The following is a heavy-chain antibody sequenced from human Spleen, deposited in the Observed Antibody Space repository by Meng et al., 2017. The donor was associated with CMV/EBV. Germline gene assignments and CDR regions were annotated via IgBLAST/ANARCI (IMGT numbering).Heavy chain of an antibody. D-gene: IGHD2-2*01. CDR1: GYTFTSYA. CDR2: SNAGNGNT. J-gene: IGHJ5*02. V-gene: IGHV1-3*02. Sequence: ASVKVSCKASGYTFTSYAMHWVRQAPGQRLEWMGWSNAGNGNTKYSQEFQGRVTITRDTSASTAYMELSSLRSDDTAVYYCARDNWDYCTSSSCYRNNWFDPWGQGTLVTVSS. CDR3: ARDNWDYCTSSSCYRNNWFDP.